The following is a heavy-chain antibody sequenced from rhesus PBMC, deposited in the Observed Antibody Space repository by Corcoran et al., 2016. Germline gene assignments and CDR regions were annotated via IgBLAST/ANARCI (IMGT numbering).Heavy chain of an antibody. CDR1: GGSISASYR. D-gene: IGHD5-12*01. Sequence: QVQLQESGPGVVKPSETLSLTCAVSGGSISASYRWSWIRQPPGKGLEWIGYIYGSSTSTNYNPSLKSRVTISKDTSKNQFSLKLSSVTAADTAVYYCARLSYSYFYGLDSWGQGVVVTVSS. CDR3: ARLSYSYFYGLDS. J-gene: IGHJ6*01. V-gene: IGHV4S10*01. CDR2: IYGSSTST.